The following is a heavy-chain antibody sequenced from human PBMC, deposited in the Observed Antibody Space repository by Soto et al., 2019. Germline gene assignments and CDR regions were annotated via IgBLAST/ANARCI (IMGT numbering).Heavy chain of an antibody. D-gene: IGHD6-13*01. CDR2: IKSKTDGGTT. J-gene: IGHJ4*01. CDR1: GFTFSNAW. CDR3: TTKNLAAAPLRCDY. V-gene: IGHV3-15*01. Sequence: EVQLVESGGGLVKPGVSLRLSCAASGFTFSNAWMSWVRQAPGKGLEWVGRIKSKTDGGTTDYAAPVKGRFTISRDDSKSILYLQMKSLTTEDTAVYYCTTKNLAAAPLRCDYWGHGTLVTVSS.